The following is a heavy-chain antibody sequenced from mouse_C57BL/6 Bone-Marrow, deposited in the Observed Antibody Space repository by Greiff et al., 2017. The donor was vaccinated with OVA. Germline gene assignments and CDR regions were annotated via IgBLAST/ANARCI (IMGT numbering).Heavy chain of an antibody. J-gene: IGHJ1*03. CDR1: GYTFTDHT. D-gene: IGHD1-1*01. Sequence: VKVVESDAELVKPGASVKISCKASGYTFTDHTIHWMKQRPEQGLEWIGYIYPRDGSSRYNEKFKGKATLTEDKSSSTAYMQLNSLTSEDSAVFFCARRTTVGYFDVWGTGTTVTVSS. V-gene: IGHV1-78*01. CDR3: ARRTTVGYFDV. CDR2: IYPRDGSS.